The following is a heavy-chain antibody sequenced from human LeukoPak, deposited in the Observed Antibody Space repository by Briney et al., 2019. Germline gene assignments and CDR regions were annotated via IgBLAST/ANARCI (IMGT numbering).Heavy chain of an antibody. Sequence: SETLSLTCAVYGGSFSGYYWSWTRQPPGKGLEWLGEINHSGSTNYNPSLKSRVTISVDTSKNQFSLKLSSVTAADTAVYYCARGAQYSSSSSDQTIENHYYMDVWGKGTTVTVSS. CDR2: INHSGST. CDR1: GGSFSGYY. D-gene: IGHD6-6*01. V-gene: IGHV4-34*01. J-gene: IGHJ6*03. CDR3: ARGAQYSSSSSDQTIENHYYMDV.